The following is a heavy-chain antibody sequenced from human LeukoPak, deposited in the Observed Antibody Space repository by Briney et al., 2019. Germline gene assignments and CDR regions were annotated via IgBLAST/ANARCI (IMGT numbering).Heavy chain of an antibody. CDR1: GFTFSSYA. CDR3: ARVVLAPGTPETGFDL. Sequence: PGGSLRLSCAASGFTFSSYAMSWVRQAPGKGLEWVSAISGSGGSTYYADSVKGRLTISRDNSKNTLCLQMNSLRVEDTAVYYCARVVLAPGTPETGFDLWGQGTMVTVSS. V-gene: IGHV3-23*01. D-gene: IGHD6-13*01. CDR2: ISGSGGST. J-gene: IGHJ3*01.